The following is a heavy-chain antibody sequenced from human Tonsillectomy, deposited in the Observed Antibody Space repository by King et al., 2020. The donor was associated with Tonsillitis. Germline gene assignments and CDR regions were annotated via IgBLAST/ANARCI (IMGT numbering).Heavy chain of an antibody. V-gene: IGHV5-10-1*03. D-gene: IGHD3-10*01. CDR2: IDPSDSYT. Sequence: DGQLVQSGAEVKKPGESLRISCKGSGYSFTNYWITWVRQMPGKGLEWMGKIDPSDSYTKYSPSFQGHVTISTDESISTAYLHWSSLKASDTAMYYCARHRGDDLGAFAIWGQGTMVTVSS. J-gene: IGHJ3*02. CDR1: GYSFTNYW. CDR3: ARHRGDDLGAFAI.